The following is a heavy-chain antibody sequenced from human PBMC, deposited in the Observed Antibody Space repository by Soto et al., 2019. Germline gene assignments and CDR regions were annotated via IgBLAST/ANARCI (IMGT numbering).Heavy chain of an antibody. CDR2: IIPIFGTA. V-gene: IGHV1-69*06. J-gene: IGHJ4*02. Sequence: GASLKVSCKASGGTFSSYAISWVLQAPGQGLEWMGGIIPIFGTANYAQKFQGRVTITADKSTSTAYMELSSLRSEDTAVYYCARGPGYCGGDCYSNYFDYWGQGXLVTVSS. D-gene: IGHD2-21*02. CDR3: ARGPGYCGGDCYSNYFDY. CDR1: GGTFSSYA.